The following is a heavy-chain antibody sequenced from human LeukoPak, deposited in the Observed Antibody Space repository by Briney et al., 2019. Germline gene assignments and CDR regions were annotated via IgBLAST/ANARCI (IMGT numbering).Heavy chain of an antibody. D-gene: IGHD3/OR15-3a*01. V-gene: IGHV3-74*01. Sequence: PGASLRLSCAASGLTFRRYWMHSVRPGPGKGLLWVSRINSDGSSTYHADSVKGRFTTSRDNAKSALHLQMNSLTAEDTAVYYCVLDLFSSFALDIWGQGTMVTVSS. CDR1: GLTFRRYW. CDR2: INSDGSST. CDR3: VLDLFSSFALDI. J-gene: IGHJ3*02.